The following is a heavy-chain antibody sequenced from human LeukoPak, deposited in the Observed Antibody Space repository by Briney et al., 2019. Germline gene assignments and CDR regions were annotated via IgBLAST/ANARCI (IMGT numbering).Heavy chain of an antibody. Sequence: ASVTVSCKASGHTFTVYNMHWVRQAPGQGPEWMGWINSDSGDTNYAQKFQGRVTMTRDTSISTAYMDLSRLRSDDTAVYYCARDRQGLDSWGQGTLVTVSS. CDR3: ARDRQGLDS. J-gene: IGHJ5*01. V-gene: IGHV1-2*02. CDR2: INSDSGDT. CDR1: GHTFTVYN. D-gene: IGHD6-6*01.